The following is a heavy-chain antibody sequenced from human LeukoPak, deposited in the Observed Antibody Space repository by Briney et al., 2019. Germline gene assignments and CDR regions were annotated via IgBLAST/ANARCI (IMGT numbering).Heavy chain of an antibody. D-gene: IGHD6-13*01. V-gene: IGHV4-39*07. J-gene: IGHJ4*02. CDR3: ARGSYSSSPDY. Sequence: SETLSLTCTVSGGSISSSSYYWGWIRQPPGKGLEWIGSIYYSGSTYYNPSLKSRVTISVDTSKNQFSLKLSSVTAADTAVYYCARGSYSSSPDYWGQGTLVTVSS. CDR2: IYYSGST. CDR1: GGSISSSSYY.